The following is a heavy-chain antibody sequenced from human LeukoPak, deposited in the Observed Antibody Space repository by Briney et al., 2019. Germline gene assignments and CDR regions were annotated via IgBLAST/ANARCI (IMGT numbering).Heavy chain of an antibody. CDR2: ISGSGAST. CDR1: GFTFSSCA. J-gene: IGHJ4*02. D-gene: IGHD3-22*01. Sequence: GGSLRLSCAASGFTFSSCAMSWVRQAPGKGLEWVSGISGSGASTYYADSVRGRFTISRDNSKNTLYLQMNSLRAEDTAVYYCAKAYYDSSGYYSFDYWGPGTLVTVSS. CDR3: AKAYYDSSGYYSFDY. V-gene: IGHV3-23*01.